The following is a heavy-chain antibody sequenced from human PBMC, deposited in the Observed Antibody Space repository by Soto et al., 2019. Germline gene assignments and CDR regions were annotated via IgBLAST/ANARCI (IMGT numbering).Heavy chain of an antibody. CDR2: IYYSGST. J-gene: IGHJ6*02. CDR1: SGSISSYY. CDR3: ARGGDWNYEGYGMDV. V-gene: IGHV4-59*01. Sequence: PSETLSLTCTVSSGSISSYYWSWIRQPPGKGLEWIGYIYYSGSTNYNPSLKSRVTISVDTSKNQFSLKLSSVTAADTAVYYCARGGDWNYEGYGMDVWGQGTTVTVSS. D-gene: IGHD1-7*01.